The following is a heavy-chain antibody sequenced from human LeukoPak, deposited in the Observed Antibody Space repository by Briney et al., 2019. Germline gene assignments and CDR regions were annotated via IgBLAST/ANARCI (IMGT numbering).Heavy chain of an antibody. Sequence: PSETLSLTCTVSGGSISSGSYYWSWIPQPPGKGLEWVGEINHSGSTNYNPSLKSRVTISVDTSKNQFSLKLSSVTAADTAVYYCARDHYDILTGSYYFDYWGQGTLVTVSS. J-gene: IGHJ4*02. D-gene: IGHD3-9*01. CDR3: ARDHYDILTGSYYFDY. CDR1: GGSISSGSYY. CDR2: INHSGST. V-gene: IGHV4-39*07.